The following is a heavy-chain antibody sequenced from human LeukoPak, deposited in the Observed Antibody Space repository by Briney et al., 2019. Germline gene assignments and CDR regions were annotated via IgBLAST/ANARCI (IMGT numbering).Heavy chain of an antibody. Sequence: GGSLRLSCAASGFTVSSNYMSWVRQAPGKGLEWVAVISYDGSNKYYADSVKGRFTISRDNSKNTLYLQMNSLRAEDTAVYYCAKASLRYCSSTSCLYYFDYWGQGTLVTVSS. J-gene: IGHJ4*02. CDR3: AKASLRYCSSTSCLYYFDY. CDR2: ISYDGSNK. D-gene: IGHD2-2*01. V-gene: IGHV3-30*18. CDR1: GFTVSSNY.